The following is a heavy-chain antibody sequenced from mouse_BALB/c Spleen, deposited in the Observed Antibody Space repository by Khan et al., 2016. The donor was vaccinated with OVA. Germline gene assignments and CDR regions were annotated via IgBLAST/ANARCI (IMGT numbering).Heavy chain of an antibody. CDR1: GFTFSSYG. CDR3: ATSYYYGYYFDY. J-gene: IGHJ2*01. Sequence: EVQLVESGGGLVQPGGSRKLSCAASGFTFSSYGMHWVRQAPEKGLEWVAYISGDSSTIYYAGTVKGRFTISRDNPKNTLFLQMTSLMSEDTAMYYCATSYYYGYYFDYWGPGTTLTVSS. D-gene: IGHD1-1*01. CDR2: ISGDSSTI. V-gene: IGHV5-17*02.